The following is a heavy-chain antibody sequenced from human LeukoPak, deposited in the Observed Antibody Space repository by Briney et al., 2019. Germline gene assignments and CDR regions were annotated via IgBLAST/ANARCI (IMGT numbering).Heavy chain of an antibody. V-gene: IGHV1-2*02. CDR1: GYTFTGYY. CDR2: INPSSGGT. CDR3: ARDRDSSGWYPNYYFDY. Sequence: ASVKVSCKASGYTFTGYYMHWVRQAPGQGLEWMGWINPSSGGTNYAQKFQGRVTMTRDTSISTAYMELSRLRSDDTAVYYCARDRDSSGWYPNYYFDYWGQGTLVTVSS. D-gene: IGHD6-19*01. J-gene: IGHJ4*02.